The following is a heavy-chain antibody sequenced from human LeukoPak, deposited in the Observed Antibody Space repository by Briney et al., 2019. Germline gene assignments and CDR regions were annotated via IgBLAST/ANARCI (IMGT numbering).Heavy chain of an antibody. CDR3: ARGNYDFWSATDY. V-gene: IGHV3-30-3*01. Sequence: PGRSLRLSCAASGFTFSSYAMHWVRQAPGKGLEWVAVISYDGSNKYYGDSVKGRFTISRDNSKNTLYLQMNSLRAEDTAVYYCARGNYDFWSATDYWGQGILVTVSS. J-gene: IGHJ4*02. CDR2: ISYDGSNK. D-gene: IGHD3-3*01. CDR1: GFTFSSYA.